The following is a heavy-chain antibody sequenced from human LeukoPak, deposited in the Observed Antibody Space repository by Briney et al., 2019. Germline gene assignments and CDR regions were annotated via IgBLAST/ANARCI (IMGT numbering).Heavy chain of an antibody. V-gene: IGHV3-21*01. J-gene: IGHJ6*03. D-gene: IGHD3-22*01. CDR1: GFTYSTHS. CDR2: ISTSSSYI. CDR3: ARDVTYYDSSGYTSYYYMDV. Sequence: GGSLRLSCAASGFTYSTHSMNWVRQAPGKGLEWVSSISTSSSYINYADSVKGRFTISRDNAKNSLYLQMNSLRAEDTAVYYCARDVTYYDSSGYTSYYYMDVWGKGTTVTVSS.